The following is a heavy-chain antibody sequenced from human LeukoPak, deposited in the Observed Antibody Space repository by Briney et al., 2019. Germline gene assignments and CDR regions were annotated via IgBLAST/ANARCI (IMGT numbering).Heavy chain of an antibody. CDR1: GFTFSSYS. V-gene: IGHV3-21*01. CDR3: ARRGELLYYFDY. D-gene: IGHD1-26*01. J-gene: IGHJ4*02. CDR2: ISSSSSYI. Sequence: GGSLRPSCAASGFTFSSYSMNWVRQAPGKGLEWVSSISSSSSYIYYADSVKGRFTISRDNAMNSLYLQMNSLRAEDTAVYYCARRGELLYYFDYWGQGTLVTVSS.